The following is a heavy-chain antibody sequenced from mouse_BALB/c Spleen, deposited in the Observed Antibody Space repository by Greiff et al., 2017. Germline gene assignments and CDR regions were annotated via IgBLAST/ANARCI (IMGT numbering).Heavy chain of an antibody. CDR2: INPSTGYT. V-gene: IGHV1-7*01. CDR1: GYTFTSYW. CDR3: ARDDLAGYDGAWFAY. J-gene: IGHJ3*01. D-gene: IGHD2-2*01. Sequence: QVQLQQSGAELAKPGASVKMSCKASGYTFTSYWLHWVKQRPGQGLEWIGYINPSTGYTEYNQKFKDKATLTADKSSSTAYMQLSSLTSEDSAVYYCARDDLAGYDGAWFAYWGQGTLVTVSA.